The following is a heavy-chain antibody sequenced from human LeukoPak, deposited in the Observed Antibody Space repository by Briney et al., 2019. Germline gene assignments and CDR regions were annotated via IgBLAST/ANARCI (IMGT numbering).Heavy chain of an antibody. CDR1: GYTFTGYY. D-gene: IGHD6-19*01. J-gene: IGHJ4*02. CDR2: INPNSGGT. CDR3: ARGALQQWLVTS. Sequence: ASVKVSCKASGYTFTGYYMHWVRQAPGQGLEWMGWINPNSGGTNYAQKFQGRVTMTRDASISAAYMELSRLRSDDTAVYYCARGALQQWLVTSWGQGTLVTVSS. V-gene: IGHV1-2*02.